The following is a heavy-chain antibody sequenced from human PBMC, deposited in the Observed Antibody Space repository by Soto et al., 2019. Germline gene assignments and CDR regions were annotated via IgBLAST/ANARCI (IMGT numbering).Heavy chain of an antibody. J-gene: IGHJ4*02. CDR3: AREWGVGATSYFDY. Sequence: QVQLVQSGAEVKKPGASVKVSCKASGYTFTGYYMHWVRQAPGQGLEWMGWINPNSGGTNYAQKCQGRVTMTRDTSISTAYMELSRLRSDDTAVYYCAREWGVGATSYFDYWGQGTLVTVSS. CDR1: GYTFTGYY. D-gene: IGHD1-26*01. V-gene: IGHV1-2*02. CDR2: INPNSGGT.